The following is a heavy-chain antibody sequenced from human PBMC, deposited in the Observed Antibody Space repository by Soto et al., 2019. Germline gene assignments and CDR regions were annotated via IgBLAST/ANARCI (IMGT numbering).Heavy chain of an antibody. V-gene: IGHV4-28*01. Sequence: PSETLSLTCAVSGYSISSSNWWGWIRQPPGKGLEWIGYIYYSGTTYYNPSLKSRVTISVDTSKNQFSLKLSSVTAADTAVYYCARSGRPLTEFHSWGQGILVTVSS. J-gene: IGHJ4*02. CDR1: GYSISSSNW. D-gene: IGHD6-25*01. CDR3: ARSGRPLTEFHS. CDR2: IYYSGTT.